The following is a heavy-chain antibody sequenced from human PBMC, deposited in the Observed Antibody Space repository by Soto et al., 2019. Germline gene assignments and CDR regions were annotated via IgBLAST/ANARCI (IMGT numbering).Heavy chain of an antibody. CDR1: GFTFSSYG. CDR2: VSYDGSDK. CDR3: AKDGCGAQGGFDY. D-gene: IGHD2-2*03. V-gene: IGHV3-30*18. Sequence: QVQLVESGGGVVEPGRSLRLSCAASGFTFSSYGMHWVRQAPGKGLEWVAVVSYDGSDKYYGDSVKGRFTISRDNSKNTLYLQMNSLRTEDTAIYYCAKDGCGAQGGFDYWGQGTLVSVSS. J-gene: IGHJ4*02.